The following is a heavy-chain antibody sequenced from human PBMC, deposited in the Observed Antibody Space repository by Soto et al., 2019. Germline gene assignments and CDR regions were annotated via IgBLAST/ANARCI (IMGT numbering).Heavy chain of an antibody. CDR2: IYYSGST. Sequence: KPSETLSLTCTVSGGSISSGGYYWSWIRQHPGKGLEWIGYIYYSGSTYYNPSLKSRVTISVDTSKNQFSLKLSSVTAADTAGYYCARVGPGDPHYFDYWGQGTLVTVSS. J-gene: IGHJ4*02. CDR1: GGSISSGGYY. D-gene: IGHD4-17*01. CDR3: ARVGPGDPHYFDY. V-gene: IGHV4-31*03.